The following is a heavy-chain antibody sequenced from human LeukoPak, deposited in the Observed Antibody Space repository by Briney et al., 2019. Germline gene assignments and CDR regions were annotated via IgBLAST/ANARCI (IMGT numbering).Heavy chain of an antibody. J-gene: IGHJ5*02. D-gene: IGHD3-10*01. CDR1: GGSISSSSYY. Sequence: PSETLSLTCTVSGGSISSSSYYWGWIRQPPGKGLEWIGSIYYSGSTYYNPSLKSRVTISVDTSKNQFSLKLSSVTAADTAVYYCTRGDYGSGSSLGWFDPWGQGTLVTVSS. CDR3: TRGDYGSGSSLGWFDP. CDR2: IYYSGST. V-gene: IGHV4-39*07.